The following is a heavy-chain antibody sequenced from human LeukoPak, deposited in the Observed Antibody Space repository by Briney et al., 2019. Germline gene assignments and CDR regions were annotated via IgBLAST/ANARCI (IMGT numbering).Heavy chain of an antibody. V-gene: IGHV4-30-2*01. CDR1: GGSISSGGYS. CDR3: ARGEMATNFLLSH. D-gene: IGHD5-24*01. Sequence: PSQTLSLTCAVSGGSISSGGYSWSWIRQPPGKGLEWIGYIYHSGSTYYNPSLKSRVTISVDRSKNQFSLKLSSVTAADTAVYYCARGEMATNFLLSHWGQGTLDTVSS. CDR2: IYHSGST. J-gene: IGHJ4*02.